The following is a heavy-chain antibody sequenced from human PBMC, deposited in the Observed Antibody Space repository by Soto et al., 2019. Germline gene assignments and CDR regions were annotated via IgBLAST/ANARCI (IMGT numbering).Heavy chain of an antibody. V-gene: IGHV3-23*01. J-gene: IGHJ4*02. D-gene: IGHD3-22*01. Sequence: TGGSLRLSCAASGFTFSSYAMSWVRQAPGKGLEWVSAISGSGGSTYYADSVKGRLTISRDNSKNTLYLQMNSLRAEDTAVYYCAKDLDSSGYYFDYWGQGTLVTVSS. CDR1: GFTFSSYA. CDR3: AKDLDSSGYYFDY. CDR2: ISGSGGST.